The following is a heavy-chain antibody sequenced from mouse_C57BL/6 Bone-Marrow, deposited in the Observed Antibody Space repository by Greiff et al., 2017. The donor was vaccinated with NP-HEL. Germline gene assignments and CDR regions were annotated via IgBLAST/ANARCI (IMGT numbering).Heavy chain of an antibody. V-gene: IGHV1-82*01. D-gene: IGHD2-5*01. CDR2: IYPGDGDT. CDR3: ARGDSNYDY. Sequence: VQVVESGPELVKPGASVKISCKASGYAFSSSWMNWVKQRPGKGLEWIGRIYPGDGDTNYNGKFKGKATLTADKSSSTAYMQLSSLTSEDSAVYFCARGDSNYDYWGQGTTLTVSS. J-gene: IGHJ2*01. CDR1: GYAFSSSW.